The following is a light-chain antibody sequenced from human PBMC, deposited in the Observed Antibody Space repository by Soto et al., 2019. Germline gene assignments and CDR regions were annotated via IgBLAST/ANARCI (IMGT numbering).Light chain of an antibody. CDR3: EQYNNWPPWT. CDR2: GAS. J-gene: IGKJ1*01. Sequence: EIVMTQSPATLSVSPGERATLSCRASQSVSRNLAWYQQKPGQAPRLLIYGASTRASGIPARFSGSGSGTAFTLTISILQSEDFAGYYCEQYNNWPPWTFGQGTKVEI. V-gene: IGKV3-15*01. CDR1: QSVSRN.